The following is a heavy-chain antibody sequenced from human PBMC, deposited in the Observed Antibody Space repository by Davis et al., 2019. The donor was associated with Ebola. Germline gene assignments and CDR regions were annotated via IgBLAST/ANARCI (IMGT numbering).Heavy chain of an antibody. CDR3: AKDGEGDIVVVPAAPFDY. CDR2: ISSSSSYI. V-gene: IGHV3-21*01. Sequence: PGGSLRLSCAASGFTFSSYSMNWVRQAPGKGLEWVSSISSSSSYIYYADSVKGRFTISRDNAKNSLYLQMNSLRAEDTAVYYCAKDGEGDIVVVPAAPFDYWGQGTLVTVSS. D-gene: IGHD2-2*01. CDR1: GFTFSSYS. J-gene: IGHJ4*02.